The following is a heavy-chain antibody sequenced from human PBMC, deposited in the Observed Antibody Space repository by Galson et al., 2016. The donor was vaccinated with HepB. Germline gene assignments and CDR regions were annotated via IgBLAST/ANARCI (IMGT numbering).Heavy chain of an antibody. V-gene: IGHV1-69*10. CDR2: IMPIPGTT. D-gene: IGHD6-19*01. J-gene: IGHJ5*02. Sequence: SVKVSCKVSGGTFSSYALSWVRQAPGEGLECMGGIMPIPGTTNYAQKFKGKVTLTADKSTSTAYMELRSVTAADTAMYYCARGDGPPSSRRWLVPANWFDPWGQGTLVIVSS. CDR1: GGTFSSYA. CDR3: ARGDGPPSSRRWLVPANWFDP.